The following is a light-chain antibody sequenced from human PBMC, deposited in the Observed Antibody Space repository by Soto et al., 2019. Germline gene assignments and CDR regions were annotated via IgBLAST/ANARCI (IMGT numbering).Light chain of an antibody. CDR2: EAS. CDR3: QQHINWPLT. CDR1: QTVSSS. J-gene: IGKJ4*01. V-gene: IGKV3-11*01. Sequence: EIELTQSPATMSVSPGERATLSCRASQTVSSSLAWYQQKPGQAPRLLIYEASNRATGIPARFSGSGSGADFTLTISSLEPEDFALYYCQQHINWPLTFGGGTKVDIK.